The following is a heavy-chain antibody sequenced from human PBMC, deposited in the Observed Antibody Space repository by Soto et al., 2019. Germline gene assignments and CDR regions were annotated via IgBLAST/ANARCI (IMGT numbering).Heavy chain of an antibody. CDR1: GGSISTYY. J-gene: IGHJ4*02. V-gene: IGHV4-59*08. CDR2: VYYSGTT. D-gene: IGHD6-19*01. Sequence: PSETLSLTCTVSGGSISTYYWNWIRQPPGKGLEWIGHVYYSGTTNYNASLKSRVTISVDTSRNQFSLKLTSVTAADTAVYYCARPSVAGAWGTFGYWGQGTLVTVSS. CDR3: ARPSVAGAWGTFGY.